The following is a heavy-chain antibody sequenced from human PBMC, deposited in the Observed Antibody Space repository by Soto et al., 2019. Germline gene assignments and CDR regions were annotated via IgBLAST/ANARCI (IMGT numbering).Heavy chain of an antibody. CDR1: GGTFSSYA. Sequence: SVKVSCKASGGTFSSYAISWVRQAPGQGLEWMGGIIPIFGTANYAQKFQGRVTITADESTSTAYMELSSLRSEDAAVYYCARGGYYCSGGGCRAPYGMDVWGQGTTVTVSS. J-gene: IGHJ6*02. CDR2: IIPIFGTA. V-gene: IGHV1-69*13. D-gene: IGHD2-15*01. CDR3: ARGGYYCSGGGCRAPYGMDV.